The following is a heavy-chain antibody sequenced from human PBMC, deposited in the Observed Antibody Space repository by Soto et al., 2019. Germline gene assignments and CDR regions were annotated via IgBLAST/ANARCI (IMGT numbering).Heavy chain of an antibody. D-gene: IGHD4-4*01. Sequence: VQLQQWGAGLLKPSETLSLTCAVYGGSFSGYHWSWFRQPPGKGLEWIGEINPSGSINYNPSLKSGVTISVDTSKNQFSLNLSSVTAADTAVYYCATFVGATTVTRGSPRDYRGQGTLVTVSS. CDR2: INPSGSI. CDR3: ATFVGATTVTRGSPRDY. J-gene: IGHJ4*02. CDR1: GGSFSGYH. V-gene: IGHV4-34*01.